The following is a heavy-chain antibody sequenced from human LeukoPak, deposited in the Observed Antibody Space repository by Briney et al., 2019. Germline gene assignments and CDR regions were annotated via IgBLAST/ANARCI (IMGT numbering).Heavy chain of an antibody. CDR2: IYSGGST. V-gene: IGHV3-53*01. Sequence: PGGSLRLSCAVSGFTVSSNYMSWVRQAPGKGLEWVSVIYSGGSTYYADSVEGRFTISRDNSKNTLYLQMNSLRAEDTAVYYCARQYYYDSSGYSDYYFDYWGQGTLVTVSS. CDR1: GFTVSSNY. J-gene: IGHJ4*02. D-gene: IGHD3-22*01. CDR3: ARQYYYDSSGYSDYYFDY.